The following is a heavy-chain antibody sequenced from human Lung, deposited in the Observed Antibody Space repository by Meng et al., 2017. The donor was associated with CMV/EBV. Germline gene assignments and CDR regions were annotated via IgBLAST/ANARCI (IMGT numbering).Heavy chain of an antibody. CDR3: VKEMYWDQSYHGMDV. Sequence: GGSLRLXCAASGLTVNNNFLTWVRQGPGKGLEWVSAMYSGGSTYYTDSVKGRFTLSRDNSKNTLYLQMNRLRAEDTGVYYCVKEMYWDQSYHGMDVWGKGTXVTVSS. V-gene: IGHV3-66*02. CDR1: GLTVNNNF. D-gene: IGHD2-8*02. CDR2: MYSGGST. J-gene: IGHJ6*04.